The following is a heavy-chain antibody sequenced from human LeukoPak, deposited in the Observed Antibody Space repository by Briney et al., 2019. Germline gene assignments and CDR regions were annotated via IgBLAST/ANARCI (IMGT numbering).Heavy chain of an antibody. V-gene: IGHV3-64*02. Sequence: GGSLRLSCTASGFTFSSYAMHWVRQAPGKGPVYVSAISSNGGSTYFADSVKGRFTISRDHSKNTLYLQMGSLRAEDMAVYYCVRVMRGFGEVPYYYYYMDVWGKGTTVTVSS. CDR3: VRVMRGFGEVPYYYYYMDV. CDR1: GFTFSSYA. J-gene: IGHJ6*03. D-gene: IGHD3-10*01. CDR2: ISSNGGST.